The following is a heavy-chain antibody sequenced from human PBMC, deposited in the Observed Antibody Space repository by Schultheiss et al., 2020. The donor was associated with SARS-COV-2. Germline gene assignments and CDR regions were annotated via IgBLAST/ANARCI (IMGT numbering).Heavy chain of an antibody. CDR2: IYPGDSDT. Sequence: GESLKISCKGSGYSFTSYWIGWVRQMSGKGLEWMGIIYPGDSDTRYSPSFQGQVTISADRFTSTTSLQWTSLKASDTAMYYCARQGKEMASFDYWGQGTLVTVSS. CDR1: GYSFTSYW. CDR3: ARQGKEMASFDY. V-gene: IGHV5-51*01. D-gene: IGHD5-24*01. J-gene: IGHJ4*02.